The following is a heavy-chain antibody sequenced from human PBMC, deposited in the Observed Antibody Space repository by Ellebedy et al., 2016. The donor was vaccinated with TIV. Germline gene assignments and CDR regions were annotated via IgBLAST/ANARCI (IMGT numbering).Heavy chain of an antibody. V-gene: IGHV3-48*01. J-gene: IGHJ4*02. D-gene: IGHD6-19*01. CDR3: TKEGAVAGAPAYLAYDY. CDR2: IGHVYNAI. CDR1: GFTFSSHS. Sequence: GESLKISCAASGFTFSSHSLNWVRQAPGKGLEWVAHIGHVYNAIEYADSVKGRFTISRDNSNNSLYLQMNSLRAEDTAVYFCTKEGAVAGAPAYLAYDYWGQGTLVTVSS.